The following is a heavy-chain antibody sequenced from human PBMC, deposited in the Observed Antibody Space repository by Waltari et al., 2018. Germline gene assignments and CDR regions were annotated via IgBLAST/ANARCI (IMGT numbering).Heavy chain of an antibody. D-gene: IGHD3-16*02. CDR1: GFTFSTYE. Sequence: EVQLVESGGGLVQPGGSLRLSCAASGFTFSTYEMNWVRQAPGKGLEWVSYISSSGSTIYYADSVKGRFTISRDNAKSSLYLQMNSLRAEDTAVYYCARGEDDYVGGSYRYSRTHSYDYWGQGTLVTVSS. CDR2: ISSSGSTI. CDR3: ARGEDDYVGGSYRYSRTHSYDY. V-gene: IGHV3-48*03. J-gene: IGHJ4*02.